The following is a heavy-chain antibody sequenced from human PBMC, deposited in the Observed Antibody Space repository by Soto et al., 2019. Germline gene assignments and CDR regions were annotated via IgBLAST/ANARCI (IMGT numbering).Heavy chain of an antibody. D-gene: IGHD5-12*01. Sequence: HVQLVQSGAEVKKPGASLKVSCKASGYTFISYGVSWVRQAPGQGLEWLGWISPYNGNTNYAQKFQGRITMTTDTSTRTVYMDLRSLRTDDTAVYYCARDQTKWLTEAFDIWGQGTMVVVSS. CDR2: ISPYNGNT. J-gene: IGHJ3*02. CDR3: ARDQTKWLTEAFDI. V-gene: IGHV1-18*01. CDR1: GYTFISYG.